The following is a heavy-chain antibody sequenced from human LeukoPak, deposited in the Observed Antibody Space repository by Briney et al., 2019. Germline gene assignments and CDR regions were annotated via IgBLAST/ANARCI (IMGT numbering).Heavy chain of an antibody. CDR2: ISFDRSNK. CDR1: GLTFRNFG. V-gene: IGHV3-30*03. Sequence: GGSLRLSCAASGLTFRNFGMHWVRQAPGKGLEWLAAISFDRSNKFYVDSVKGRFTISRDNSKRAVYLQMNSLRVEDTAVYYCARDYCSTTSCYDYWGQGTLVTVSS. D-gene: IGHD2-2*01. CDR3: ARDYCSTTSCYDY. J-gene: IGHJ4*02.